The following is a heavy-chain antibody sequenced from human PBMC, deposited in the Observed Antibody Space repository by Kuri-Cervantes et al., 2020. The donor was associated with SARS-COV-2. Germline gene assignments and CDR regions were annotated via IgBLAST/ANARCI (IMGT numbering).Heavy chain of an antibody. V-gene: IGHV4-39*01. J-gene: IGHJ5*02. Sequence: SETLSLTCTVSGGSIISSDYYWAWVRQSPGKGLEWIGTIYYSGVTYYSPSLKSRVTISVDTSKNQFSLNLRSVTVADTGVYYCATHLKELRIVVVNWFDPWGPGTLVTVSS. CDR1: GGSIISSDYY. CDR3: ATHLKELRIVVVNWFDP. CDR2: IYYSGVT. D-gene: IGHD3-22*01.